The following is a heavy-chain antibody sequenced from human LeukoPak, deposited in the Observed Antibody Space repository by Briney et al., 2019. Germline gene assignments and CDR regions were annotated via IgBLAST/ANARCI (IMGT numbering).Heavy chain of an antibody. CDR2: IYPGDSDT. J-gene: IGHJ4*02. CDR3: ARAYYYGSGSYFLAGY. V-gene: IGHV5-51*01. D-gene: IGHD3-10*01. CDR1: GYSFTSYW. Sequence: GESLKISCKGSGYSFTSYWIGWVRQMPGKGLKWMGIIYPGDSDTRYSPSFQGQVTISADKSISTAYLQWSSLKASDTAMYYCARAYYYGSGSYFLAGYWGQGTLVTVSS.